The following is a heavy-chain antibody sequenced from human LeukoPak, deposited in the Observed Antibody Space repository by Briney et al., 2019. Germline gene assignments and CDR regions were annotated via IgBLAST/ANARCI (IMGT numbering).Heavy chain of an antibody. CDR2: INPSSGGT. V-gene: IGHV1-2*02. CDR1: GYTLTGYY. CDR3: APDLLRLPFDY. J-gene: IGHJ4*02. D-gene: IGHD3-16*01. Sequence: ASVKVSCKASGYTLTGYYMHWVRQAPGQGLEWMGWINPSSGGTNYAQKFHGRVTMTRDTYSSAAYMEPNRHTSNDRDVYDCAPDLLRLPFDYRGQGTLVTVSS.